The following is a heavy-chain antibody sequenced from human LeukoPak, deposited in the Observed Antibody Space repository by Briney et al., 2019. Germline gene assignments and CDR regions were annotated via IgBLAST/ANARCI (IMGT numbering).Heavy chain of an antibody. CDR3: AKGLRLGELSLSGSDAFDI. CDR2: IRYDGSNK. D-gene: IGHD3-16*02. CDR1: GFTFSSYG. J-gene: IGHJ3*02. Sequence: GGSLRLSCAASGFTFSSYGMHWVRQAPGKGLEWVAFIRYDGSNKYYADSVKGRFTISRDNSKNTLYLQMNSLRAEDTAVYYCAKGLRLGELSLSGSDAFDIWGQGTMVTVSS. V-gene: IGHV3-30*02.